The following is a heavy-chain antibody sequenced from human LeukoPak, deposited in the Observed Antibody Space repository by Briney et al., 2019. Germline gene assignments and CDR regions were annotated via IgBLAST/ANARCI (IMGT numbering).Heavy chain of an antibody. J-gene: IGHJ4*02. CDR2: IKQDGSGK. CDR1: GFTFISYW. V-gene: IGHV3-7*01. Sequence: GGSLRLSCAASGFTFISYWMSWVRQAPGKGLDWVANIKQDGSGKYYVDSVKGRFTISRDNAKNSLYLQMNSLRAEDTAVYYCARIHTVTTFWGQGTLVTVSS. CDR3: ARIHTVTTF. D-gene: IGHD4-17*01.